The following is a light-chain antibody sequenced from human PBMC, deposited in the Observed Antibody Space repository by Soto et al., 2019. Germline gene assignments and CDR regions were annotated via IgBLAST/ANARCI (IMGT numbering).Light chain of an antibody. CDR3: QQYNSYSWT. CDR1: QSISSW. CDR2: KAS. J-gene: IGKJ1*01. V-gene: IGKV1-5*03. Sequence: DIEMTQSPSTLSGSVGDGVTITCRASQSISSWLAWYQQKPGKAPKTLIYKASSLESGVPSRFSGSGAGTEFTLTISSLQPDDFATYYCQQYNSYSWTFGQGTKVDIK.